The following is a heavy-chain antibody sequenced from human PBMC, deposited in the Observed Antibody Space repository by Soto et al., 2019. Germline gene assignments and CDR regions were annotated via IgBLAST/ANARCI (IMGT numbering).Heavy chain of an antibody. J-gene: IGHJ6*02. Sequence: SGPTLVNPTQTLTLTCTFSGFSLSTSGMCVSWIRQPPGKALEWLARIDWDDDKYYSTSLKTRLTISNDTSKNQVVLTMTNMELLVTATYYCARGCGETAAGYYYYGMDVCGQGTTVTVSS. D-gene: IGHD3-10*01. CDR3: ARGCGETAAGYYYYGMDV. CDR2: IDWDDDK. V-gene: IGHV2-70*11. CDR1: GFSLSTSGMC.